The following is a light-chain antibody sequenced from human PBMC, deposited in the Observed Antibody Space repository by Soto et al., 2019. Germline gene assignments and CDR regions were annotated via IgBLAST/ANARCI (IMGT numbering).Light chain of an antibody. V-gene: IGKV3-20*01. CDR3: HQYGRSPRT. CDR1: QSVSSNY. CDR2: DAS. J-gene: IGKJ5*01. Sequence: EMVLTQSADAPSLSRAEIASLSCRASQSVSSNYLAWYQLKPGQAPRLLIYDASTRATGIPDRVSGSGSGTDFTLTISRLEPEDFAVYSCHQYGRSPRTFGQGTRLEIK.